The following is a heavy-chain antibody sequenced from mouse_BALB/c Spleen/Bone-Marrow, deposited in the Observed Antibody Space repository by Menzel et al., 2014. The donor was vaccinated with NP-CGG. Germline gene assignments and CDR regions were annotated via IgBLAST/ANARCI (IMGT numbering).Heavy chain of an antibody. D-gene: IGHD1-1*01. CDR3: ASYYYGSSTFAY. V-gene: IGHV14-1*02. J-gene: IGHJ3*01. CDR1: GFNIKDYY. CDR2: IDPANGNT. Sequence: VQLKQSGAELVRPGALVKLSCKASGFNIKDYYMHWVKQRPEQGLEWIGRIDPANGNTKYDPKFQGKATITADTSSNTAYLQLSSLTSEDTAVYYCASYYYGSSTFAYWGQGTLVTVSA.